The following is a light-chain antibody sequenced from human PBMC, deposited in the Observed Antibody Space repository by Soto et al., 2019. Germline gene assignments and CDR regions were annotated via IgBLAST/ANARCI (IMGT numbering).Light chain of an antibody. V-gene: IGLV1-40*01. CDR2: GNS. Sequence: QSVLTQPPSVSGAPGQRVTISCTGSSSNIGPGYDVHWYQQLPGTAPKLLIFGNSNRPSGVPDRFSGSKSGTSASLVITGLQAEDEADYYCQSYDNRLSNVFGTGTKVTVL. CDR1: SSNIGPGYD. CDR3: QSYDNRLSNV. J-gene: IGLJ1*01.